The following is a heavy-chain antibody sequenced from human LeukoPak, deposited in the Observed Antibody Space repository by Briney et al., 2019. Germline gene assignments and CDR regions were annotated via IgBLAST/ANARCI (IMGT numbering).Heavy chain of an antibody. V-gene: IGHV3-23*01. CDR2: ISGSGGST. Sequence: GGSLRLSCAASGFTFSSYVMSWVRQAPGKGLEWVSAISGSGGSTYYADSVKGRFTISRDNSKNTLYLQMNSLRAEDTAVYYCAKGRDGYNYLGPIDYWGQGTLVTVSS. CDR1: GFTFSSYV. J-gene: IGHJ4*02. D-gene: IGHD5-24*01. CDR3: AKGRDGYNYLGPIDY.